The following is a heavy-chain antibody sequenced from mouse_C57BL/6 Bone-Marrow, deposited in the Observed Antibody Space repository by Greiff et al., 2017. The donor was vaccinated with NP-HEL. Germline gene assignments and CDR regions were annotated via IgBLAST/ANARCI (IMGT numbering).Heavy chain of an antibody. Sequence: EVKVVESEGGLVQPGSSMKLSCTASGFTFSDYYMAWVRQVPEKGLEWVANINYDGSSTYYLDSLKSRFIISRDNAKNILYLQMSSLKSEDTATYYCARGDWDYFDYWGQGTTLTVSS. CDR2: INYDGSST. V-gene: IGHV5-16*01. J-gene: IGHJ2*01. D-gene: IGHD4-1*01. CDR1: GFTFSDYY. CDR3: ARGDWDYFDY.